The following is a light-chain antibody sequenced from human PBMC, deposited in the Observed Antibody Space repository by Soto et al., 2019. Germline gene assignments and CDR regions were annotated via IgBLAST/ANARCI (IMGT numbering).Light chain of an antibody. V-gene: IGKV1-39*01. CDR3: QQSYSAPLFT. CDR1: QSISTY. Sequence: DIQMTQSPSSLSASVGDRVTITCRASQSISTYLNWYQERPGKAPKLLIYAASNLQSGAPSRFSGSGSGTDCTLTISSLQPEDFATYYCQQSYSAPLFTFGQGTILEIK. J-gene: IGKJ2*01. CDR2: AAS.